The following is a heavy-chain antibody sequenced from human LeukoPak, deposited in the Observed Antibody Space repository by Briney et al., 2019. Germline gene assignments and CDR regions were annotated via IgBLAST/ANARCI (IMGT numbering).Heavy chain of an antibody. Sequence: GGSLRLSCAASGFTFDDYGMSWVRQAPGKGLEWVSGINWNGGSTGYADSVKGRFTISRDNSKNTLYLQMGSLRSEDTAVYYCARGISPGDILTGYKGDPRYYYYYMDVWGKGTTVTVSS. J-gene: IGHJ6*03. CDR2: INWNGGST. D-gene: IGHD3-9*01. V-gene: IGHV3-20*04. CDR3: ARGISPGDILTGYKGDPRYYYYYMDV. CDR1: GFTFDDYG.